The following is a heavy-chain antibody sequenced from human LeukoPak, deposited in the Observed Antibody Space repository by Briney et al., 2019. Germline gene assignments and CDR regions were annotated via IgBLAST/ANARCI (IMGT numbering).Heavy chain of an antibody. CDR2: VYPDDSDT. CDR3: ARRGERLNNFDY. V-gene: IGHV5-51*01. CDR1: GYIFTRSW. Sequence: GASLQISCKGSGYIFTRSWIGWVRQMPGKGLEWMGIVYPDDSDTIYSPSFQGQVSISADKSISTAYLQWSSLNASDTAMYYCARRGERLNNFDYWGQGTLVTVSS. J-gene: IGHJ4*02. D-gene: IGHD2-21*01.